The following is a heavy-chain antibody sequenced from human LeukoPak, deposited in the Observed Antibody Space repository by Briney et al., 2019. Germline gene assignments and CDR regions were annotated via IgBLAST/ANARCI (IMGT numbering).Heavy chain of an antibody. D-gene: IGHD5-18*01. CDR3: AREEDGYSYGYAFDI. CDR2: IIPIFGTA. V-gene: IGHV1-69*06. J-gene: IGHJ3*02. CDR1: GGTFSSYA. Sequence: SVEVSCKASGGTFSSYAISWVRQAPGQGLEWMGGIIPIFGTANYAQKFQGRVTITADKSTSTAYMELSSLRSEDTAVYYCAREEDGYSYGYAFDIWGQGTMVTVSS.